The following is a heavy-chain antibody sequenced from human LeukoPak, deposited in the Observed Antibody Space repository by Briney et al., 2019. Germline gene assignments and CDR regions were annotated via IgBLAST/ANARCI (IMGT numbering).Heavy chain of an antibody. CDR3: AKDRPRPSTIFGVVS. CDR1: GFTFSSYA. V-gene: IGHV3-30-3*01. Sequence: GGSLRLSCAASGFTFSSYAMHWVRQAPGKGLEWVAVISYDGSNKYYADSVKGRFTISRDNSKNTLYLQMNSLRAEDTAVYYCAKDRPRPSTIFGVVSWGQGTLVTVSS. D-gene: IGHD3-3*01. CDR2: ISYDGSNK. J-gene: IGHJ4*02.